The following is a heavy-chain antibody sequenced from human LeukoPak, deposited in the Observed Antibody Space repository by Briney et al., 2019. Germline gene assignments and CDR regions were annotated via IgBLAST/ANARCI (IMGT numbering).Heavy chain of an antibody. CDR1: GGSFSGYY. J-gene: IGHJ5*02. V-gene: IGHV4-34*01. D-gene: IGHD3-16*01. CDR2: INHSGSN. Sequence: KPSETLSLTCAVYGGSFSGYYWSWARQPPGKGLEWIGEINHSGSNNYNPSLESRVTISVDKSKNQFSLKLRSVTAADTAVYYCARIRDYDRWGQGTLVTVSS. CDR3: ARIRDYDR.